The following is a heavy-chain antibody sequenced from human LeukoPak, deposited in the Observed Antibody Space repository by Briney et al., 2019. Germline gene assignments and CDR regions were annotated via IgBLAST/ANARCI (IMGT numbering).Heavy chain of an antibody. D-gene: IGHD2-2*03. CDR2: ISAYNGNT. CDR1: GYTFTSYG. V-gene: IGHV1-18*01. Sequence: ASVKVSCKASGYTFTSYGISWVRQAPGQGLEWMGWISAYNGNTNYAQKLQGRVTMTTDTSTSTAYMEPRSLRSDDTAVYYCARDHGYCSSTSCLYLDYWGQGTLVTVSS. CDR3: ARDHGYCSSTSCLYLDY. J-gene: IGHJ4*02.